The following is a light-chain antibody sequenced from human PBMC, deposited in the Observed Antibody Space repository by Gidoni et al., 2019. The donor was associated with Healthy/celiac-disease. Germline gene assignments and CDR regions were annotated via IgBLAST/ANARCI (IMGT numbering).Light chain of an antibody. J-gene: IGKJ5*01. CDR2: RAS. CDR3: QQYNNFPPIT. CDR1: QSVSSN. V-gene: IGKV3-15*01. Sequence: EIVMTQSPDTLSVAPGESATLSCRASQSVSSNLAWYKQQPGQAPRLLIYRASTSATGIPARFSGSGSGTEFTLTISILQSEYFAVYYCQQYNNFPPITFGQGTRLEIK.